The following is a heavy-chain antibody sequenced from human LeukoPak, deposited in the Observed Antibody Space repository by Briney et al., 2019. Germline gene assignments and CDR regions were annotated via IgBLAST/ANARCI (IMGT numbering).Heavy chain of an antibody. CDR3: VRVKGTHFDF. Sequence: GGSLRLSCAASGFPFSSYSMNWVRQAPGKGLEWVSYISASGSNIYYLDSVKGRFTVSRDNAMNSLFLQMDRPRAEDTAVYYCVRVKGTHFDFWGQGTLVTVSS. CDR2: ISASGSNI. V-gene: IGHV3-48*01. CDR1: GFPFSSYS. D-gene: IGHD1-1*01. J-gene: IGHJ4*02.